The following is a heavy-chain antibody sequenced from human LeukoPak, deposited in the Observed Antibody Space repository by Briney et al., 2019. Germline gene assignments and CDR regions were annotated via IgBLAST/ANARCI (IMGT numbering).Heavy chain of an antibody. J-gene: IGHJ3*02. V-gene: IGHV4-59*04. CDR2: IYYSGST. D-gene: IGHD5-24*01. CDR3: ARRTINDAFDI. CDR1: GGSISSYY. Sequence: SETLSLTCTVSGGSISSYYWSWIRQPPGKGLEWIGYIYYSGSTYYNPSLKSRVTISVDTSKNQFSLKLSSVTAADTAVYYCARRTINDAFDIWGQGTMVTVSS.